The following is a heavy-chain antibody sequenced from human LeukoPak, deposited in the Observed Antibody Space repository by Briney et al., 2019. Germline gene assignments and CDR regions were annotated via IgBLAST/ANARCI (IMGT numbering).Heavy chain of an antibody. CDR3: ARARLDSSGWPLFDY. CDR2: IYYSGTT. J-gene: IGHJ4*02. D-gene: IGHD6-19*01. Sequence: SETLSLTCTVPGGSMSTYYWSWLRQPPGKGLEWIGYIYYSGTTKYNPSLKSRVTISGDTSRTQFSLRLSSVTAADTAVYYCARARLDSSGWPLFDYWGQGTLVTVSS. V-gene: IGHV4-59*01. CDR1: GGSMSTYY.